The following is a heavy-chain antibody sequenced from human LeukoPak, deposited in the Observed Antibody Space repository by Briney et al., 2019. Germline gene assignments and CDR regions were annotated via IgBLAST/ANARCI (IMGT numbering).Heavy chain of an antibody. V-gene: IGHV4-39*07. Sequence: PSETLSLTCTVSGGSISSSSYYWGWIRQPPGKGLEWIGSIYYSGSTYYNPSLKSRVTISVDTSKNQFSLKLSSVTAADTAVYYCARLPLRWSPDIWGQGTMVTVSS. CDR3: ARLPLRWSPDI. CDR1: GGSISSSSYY. J-gene: IGHJ3*02. D-gene: IGHD4-23*01. CDR2: IYYSGST.